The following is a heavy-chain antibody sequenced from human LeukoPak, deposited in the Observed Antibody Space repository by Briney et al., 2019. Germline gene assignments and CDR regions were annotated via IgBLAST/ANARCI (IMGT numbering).Heavy chain of an antibody. CDR3: AKEMGYGRVTTYYSVAFDI. Sequence: PGGSLRLFCGASGFTHWIYAVMGVRQAPGKALECVASLLPWGDHIHYADSVKGRFTLPRHNSKNTLYLHMSSLSAEDTAVYYCAKEMGYGRVTTYYSVAFDIWGQGTMVTVSS. J-gene: IGHJ3*02. V-gene: IGHV3-23*01. D-gene: IGHD2-15*01. CDR2: LLPWGDHI. CDR1: GFTHWIYA.